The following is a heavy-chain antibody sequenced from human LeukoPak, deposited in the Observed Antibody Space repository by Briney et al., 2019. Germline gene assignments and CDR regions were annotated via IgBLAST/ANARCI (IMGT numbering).Heavy chain of an antibody. D-gene: IGHD6-13*01. J-gene: IGHJ4*02. Sequence: GGSLRLSCTASGFTFGDYAMSWFRQAPGKGLEWVSSISSSSSYIYYADSVKGRFTISRDNAKNSLYLQMNSLRAEDTAVYYCARAIAAAGYYYFDYWGQGTLVTVSS. V-gene: IGHV3-21*01. CDR3: ARAIAAAGYYYFDY. CDR2: ISSSSSYI. CDR1: GFTFGDYA.